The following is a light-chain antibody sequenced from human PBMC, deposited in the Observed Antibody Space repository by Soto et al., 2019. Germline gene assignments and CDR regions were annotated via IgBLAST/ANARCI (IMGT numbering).Light chain of an antibody. Sequence: VFVHSPGSLIFPPGERDTLSCRPRQSVSSSYLAWYQQKPGQAPRLLIYGASSRATGIPARFSGSGSGTDFTLTISSLEPEDFAAYYCQQRSNWPLITFGQGTRLEIK. CDR1: QSVSSSY. CDR2: GAS. CDR3: QQRSNWPLIT. V-gene: IGKV3D-20*02. J-gene: IGKJ5*01.